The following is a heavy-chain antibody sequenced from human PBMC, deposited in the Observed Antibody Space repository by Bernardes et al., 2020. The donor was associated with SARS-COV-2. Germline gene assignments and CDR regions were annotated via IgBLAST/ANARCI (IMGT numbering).Heavy chain of an antibody. D-gene: IGHD3-10*01. CDR3: ARGELLWFGEYDY. CDR1: GYSFTRYW. Sequence: GACLKITRKGSGYSFTRYWIGWVRPMPGKGLEWMGIIYPGDSDTRYSPSFQGQVTISADKSISTAYLQWSSLKASDTAMYYCARGELLWFGEYDYWGQGTLVTVSS. J-gene: IGHJ4*02. V-gene: IGHV5-51*01. CDR2: IYPGDSDT.